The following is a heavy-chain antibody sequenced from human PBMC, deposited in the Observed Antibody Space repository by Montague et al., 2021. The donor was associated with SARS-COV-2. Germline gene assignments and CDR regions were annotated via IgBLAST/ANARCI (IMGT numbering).Heavy chain of an antibody. V-gene: IGHV4-4*07. J-gene: IGHJ3*02. D-gene: IGHD2-21*01. Sequence: SETLSLTCTVSGDSVTERYLNWVRQAAGKGLEWIGFIHPYGDIHYNASLKSRVILLRDASKNQFSLTLTSVTAADTAVYYCAIGGDSAKCGIWGRGTLVTVSS. CDR3: AIGGDSAKCGI. CDR2: IHPYGDI. CDR1: GDSVTERY.